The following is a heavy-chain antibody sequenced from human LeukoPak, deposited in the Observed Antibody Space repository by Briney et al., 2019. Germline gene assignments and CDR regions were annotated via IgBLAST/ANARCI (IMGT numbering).Heavy chain of an antibody. Sequence: ASVKVSCKASGYTFTGYYMHWVRQAPGQGLEWMGWISAYNGNTNYAQKVQGRVTMTTHTSTSTAYMELRSLRSDDTAVYYCARVVAYCGGDCYSNVDYWGQGTLVSVSS. CDR2: ISAYNGNT. D-gene: IGHD2-21*02. V-gene: IGHV1-18*04. CDR1: GYTFTGYY. J-gene: IGHJ4*02. CDR3: ARVVAYCGGDCYSNVDY.